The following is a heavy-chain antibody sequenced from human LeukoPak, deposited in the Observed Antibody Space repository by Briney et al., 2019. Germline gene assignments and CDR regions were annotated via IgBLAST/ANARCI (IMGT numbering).Heavy chain of an antibody. CDR2: IIPILGIA. Sequence: SCKXXXXTFXXYAISWVRQAPGQGLEWMGRIIPILGIANYAQKFQGRVTITADKSTSTAYMELSSLRSEDTAVYYCASIEIDYWGQGTLVTVSS. CDR1: XXTFXXYA. V-gene: IGHV1-69*04. CDR3: ASIEIDY. J-gene: IGHJ4*02.